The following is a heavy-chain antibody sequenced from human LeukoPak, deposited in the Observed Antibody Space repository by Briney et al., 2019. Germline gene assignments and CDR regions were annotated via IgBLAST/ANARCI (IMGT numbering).Heavy chain of an antibody. Sequence: PSETLSLTCSVSGFSVSSGNYWGWIRQPPGRGLEWIGNVHHSGNTYYNMSLRSRVTLSLDTSRNRFSLSLTSVTAADTAVYFCARVRGSCYYYLPFDSWGRGALVTVSS. D-gene: IGHD3-22*01. J-gene: IGHJ4*02. CDR1: GFSVSSGNY. CDR3: ARVRGSCYYYLPFDS. CDR2: VHHSGNT. V-gene: IGHV4-38-2*02.